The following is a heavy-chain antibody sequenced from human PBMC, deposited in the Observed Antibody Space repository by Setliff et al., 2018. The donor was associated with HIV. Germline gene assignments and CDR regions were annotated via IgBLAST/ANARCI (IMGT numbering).Heavy chain of an antibody. Sequence: TLSLTCTVSNGSISSHYWSWIRQPPGKGLEWIGNMYYSGSTNYNPSLKSRVTISVDRSQNHFSLKLSSVTAADTAVYYCARGTLYYDYVWGTPFPFDYWGQGTLVTVSS. J-gene: IGHJ4*02. CDR1: NGSISSHY. D-gene: IGHD3-16*01. CDR2: MYYSGST. CDR3: ARGTLYYDYVWGTPFPFDY. V-gene: IGHV4-59*11.